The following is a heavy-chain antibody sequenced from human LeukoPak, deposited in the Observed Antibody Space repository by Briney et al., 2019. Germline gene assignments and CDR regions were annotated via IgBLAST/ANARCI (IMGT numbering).Heavy chain of an antibody. CDR2: IYHSGST. Sequence: SETLSLTCTASGGSISSGGYYWGWIRQPPGKGLEWIVYIYHSGSTYYNPSLKSRVTISVDRSKNQFSLKLSSVTAADTAVYYCARGIYYDSSGYLIGYFDLWGRGTLVTVSS. CDR1: GGSISSGGYY. J-gene: IGHJ2*01. D-gene: IGHD3-22*01. CDR3: ARGIYYDSSGYLIGYFDL. V-gene: IGHV4-30-2*01.